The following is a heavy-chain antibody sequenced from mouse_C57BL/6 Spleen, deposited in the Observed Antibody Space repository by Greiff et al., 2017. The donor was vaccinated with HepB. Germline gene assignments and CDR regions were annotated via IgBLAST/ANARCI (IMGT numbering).Heavy chain of an antibody. CDR3: ARDGSSAWFAY. Sequence: QVQLKESGAELVRPGTSVKVSCKASGYAFTNYLIEWVKQRPGQGLEWIGVINPGSGGTNYNEKFKGKATLTADKSSSTAYMQLSSLTSEDSAVYFCARDGSSAWFAYWGQGTLVTVSA. J-gene: IGHJ3*01. CDR2: INPGSGGT. CDR1: GYAFTNYL. D-gene: IGHD1-1*01. V-gene: IGHV1-54*01.